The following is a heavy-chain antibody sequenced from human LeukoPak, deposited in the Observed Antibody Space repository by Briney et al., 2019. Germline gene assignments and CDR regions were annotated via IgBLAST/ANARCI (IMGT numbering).Heavy chain of an antibody. D-gene: IGHD2-21*02. CDR2: ISYDGSNK. J-gene: IGHJ4*02. Sequence: SGGSLRLSCAASGFTFSSYGMHWVRQAPGKGLEWVAVISYDGSNKYYADSVKGQFTISRDHSKNTLYLQMNSLRGEDTAVYYCAKDKHTVTALDYWGQGTLVTVSS. CDR3: AKDKHTVTALDY. V-gene: IGHV3-30*18. CDR1: GFTFSSYG.